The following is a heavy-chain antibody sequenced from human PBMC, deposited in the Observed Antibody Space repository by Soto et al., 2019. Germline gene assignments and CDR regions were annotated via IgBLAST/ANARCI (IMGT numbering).Heavy chain of an antibody. CDR3: ARGLHALFDY. V-gene: IGHV3-33*01. CDR2: IWYDGNNK. D-gene: IGHD2-2*01. J-gene: IGHJ4*02. CDR1: GFTFSNYG. Sequence: QVQLVESGGGVVQPGGSLRLSCAASGFTFSNYGMHRVRQAPGKGLEWVAVIWYDGNNKYYDDPVKGRFTISRDKSNNTLYVQMTSLRAEDTAVYYCARGLHALFDYWGQGTLVTVSS.